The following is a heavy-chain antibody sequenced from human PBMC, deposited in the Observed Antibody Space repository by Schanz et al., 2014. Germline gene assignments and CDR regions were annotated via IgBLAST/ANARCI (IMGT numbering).Heavy chain of an antibody. CDR1: RSTFSSYT. J-gene: IGHJ4*02. CDR3: ASSGAGYSSSWDFDY. CDR2: IIPILGIA. V-gene: IGHV1-69*02. Sequence: QVQLVQSGAEVKKPGSSVKVSCKASRSTFSSYTISWVRQARGQGLEWMGRIIPILGIANYAQKFQGRVTSTADKSTFTAYMDVSSLRSEDTAVYYCASSGAGYSSSWDFDYWGQGTLVTVSS. D-gene: IGHD6-13*01.